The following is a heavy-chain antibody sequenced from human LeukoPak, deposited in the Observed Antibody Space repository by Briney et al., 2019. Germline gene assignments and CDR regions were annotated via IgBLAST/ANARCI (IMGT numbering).Heavy chain of an antibody. CDR1: GFTFSSYA. Sequence: GGSLRLSCAASGFTFSSYAMHWVRQAPGKGLEYVSAISSNGGSTYYANSVKGRFTISRDNSKNTLYLQMGSLRAEDTAVYYCARDASGYYDSSGYYYFDYWGQGTLVTVSS. CDR2: ISSNGGST. D-gene: IGHD3-22*01. V-gene: IGHV3-64*01. CDR3: ARDASGYYDSSGYYYFDY. J-gene: IGHJ4*02.